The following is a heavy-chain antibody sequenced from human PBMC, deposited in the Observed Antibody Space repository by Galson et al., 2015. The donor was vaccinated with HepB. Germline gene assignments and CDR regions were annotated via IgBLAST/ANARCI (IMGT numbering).Heavy chain of an antibody. CDR3: ARGPNFYDPEASPMDV. CDR1: GGSISSYY. Sequence: SETLSLTCTVSGGSISSYYWSWIRQPAGKGLEWIGRIYTSGSTNYNPSLKSRVTMSVDTSKNQFSLKLSSVTAADTAVYYCARGPNFYDPEASPMDVWGQGTTVTVSS. CDR2: IYTSGST. D-gene: IGHD3-3*01. J-gene: IGHJ6*02. V-gene: IGHV4-4*07.